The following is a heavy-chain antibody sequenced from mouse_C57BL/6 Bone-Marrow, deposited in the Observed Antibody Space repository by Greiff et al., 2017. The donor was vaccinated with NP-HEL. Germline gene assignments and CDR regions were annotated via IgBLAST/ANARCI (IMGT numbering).Heavy chain of an antibody. J-gene: IGHJ2*01. V-gene: IGHV1-9*01. Sequence: QVQLKQSGAELMKPGASVKLSCKATGYTFTGYWIEWVKQRPGHGLEWIGEILPGSGSTNYNEKVKGKATFTADTSANTAYMQISSLTTEDSAIYYCAREQYPYYFDYWGQGTTLTVSS. CDR3: AREQYPYYFDY. D-gene: IGHD5-1*01. CDR1: GYTFTGYW. CDR2: ILPGSGST.